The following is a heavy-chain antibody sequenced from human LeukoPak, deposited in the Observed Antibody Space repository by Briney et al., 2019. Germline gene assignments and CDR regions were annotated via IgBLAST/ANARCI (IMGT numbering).Heavy chain of an antibody. V-gene: IGHV3-7*01. CDR3: ARDDEITFGTVN. Sequence: PGGSLRLSCAASGFMFSNYWMTWVRQAPGKGLEWVANIKEDGSEKYYVDSVKGRFTISRDNAKKSLYLEMNSLRAEDTAVYYCARDDEITFGTVNWGQGTLVTVSS. J-gene: IGHJ4*02. CDR2: IKEDGSEK. D-gene: IGHD3-16*01. CDR1: GFMFSNYW.